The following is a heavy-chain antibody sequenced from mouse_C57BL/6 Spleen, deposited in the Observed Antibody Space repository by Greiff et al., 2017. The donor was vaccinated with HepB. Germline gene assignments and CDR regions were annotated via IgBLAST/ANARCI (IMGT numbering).Heavy chain of an antibody. J-gene: IGHJ4*01. V-gene: IGHV1-55*01. CDR2: IYPGSGST. CDR3: ARGDYYGSSWAMDY. Sequence: QVQLQQPGAELVKPGASVKMSCKASGYTFTSYWITWVKQRPGRGLEWIGDIYPGSGSTNYNEKFKSKATLTVDTSSSTAYMQLSSLTSEDSAVYYCARGDYYGSSWAMDYWGQGTSVTVSS. CDR1: GYTFTSYW. D-gene: IGHD1-1*01.